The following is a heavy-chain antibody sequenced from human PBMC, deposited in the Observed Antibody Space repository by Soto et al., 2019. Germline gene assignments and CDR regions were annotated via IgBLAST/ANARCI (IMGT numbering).Heavy chain of an antibody. Sequence: PSETLSLTCAVYGGSFSGYYWSWIRQPPGKGLEWIGEINHSGSTNYNPSLKSRVTISVDTSKNQFSLKLSSVTAADTAVYYCARHGQDCSGGSCYSVDNWFDPWGQGTLVTVSS. CDR1: GGSFSGYY. CDR2: INHSGST. V-gene: IGHV4-34*01. D-gene: IGHD2-15*01. J-gene: IGHJ5*02. CDR3: ARHGQDCSGGSCYSVDNWFDP.